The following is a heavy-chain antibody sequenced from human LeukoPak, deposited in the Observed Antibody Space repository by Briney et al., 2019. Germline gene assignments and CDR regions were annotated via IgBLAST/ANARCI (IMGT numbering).Heavy chain of an antibody. D-gene: IGHD6-19*01. CDR3: AKDIDPVVAVAGSYFAFDI. V-gene: IGHV3-21*04. CDR2: ISSSSSYI. J-gene: IGHJ3*02. CDR1: GFTFSSYS. Sequence: GGSLRLSCAASGFTFSSYSMNWVRQSPGKALEWVSSISSSSSYIYYADSVKGRFTISRDNAKNSLYLQMNSLRAEDTAVYYCAKDIDPVVAVAGSYFAFDIWGQGTMVTVSS.